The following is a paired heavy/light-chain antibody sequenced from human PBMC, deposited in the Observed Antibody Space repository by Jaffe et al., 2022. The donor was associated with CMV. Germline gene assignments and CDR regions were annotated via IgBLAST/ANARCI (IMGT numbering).Heavy chain of an antibody. J-gene: IGHJ6*03. CDR1: GYSISSSNW. V-gene: IGHV4-28*07. D-gene: IGHD4-17*01. CDR3: ARRGRTTVVTRGAYYYYMDV. Sequence: QVQLQESGPGLVKPSDTLSLTCAVSGYSISSSNWWGWIRQPPGKGLEWIGYIYYSGSTYYNPSLKSRVTMSVDTSKNQFSLKLSSVTAVDTAVYYCARRGRTTVVTRGAYYYYMDVWGKGTTVTVSS. CDR2: IYYSGST.
Light chain of an antibody. Sequence: SYELTQLPSVSVSPGQTARITCSGDVLGENYADWYQQKPGQAPELVIYEDSERYPGIPERFSGSTSGNTTTLTISRVLTEDEADYYCLSGDEDNKVFGGGTKLTVL. CDR1: VLGENY. V-gene: IGLV3-22*01. CDR2: EDS. CDR3: LSGDEDNKV. J-gene: IGLJ3*02.